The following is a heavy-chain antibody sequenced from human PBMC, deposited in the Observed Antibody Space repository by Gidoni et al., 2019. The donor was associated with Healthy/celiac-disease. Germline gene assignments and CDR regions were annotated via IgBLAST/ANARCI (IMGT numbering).Heavy chain of an antibody. V-gene: IGHV3-74*01. Sequence: EVQLVESGGGLVQPGGSLILSCAASGFTFSSSCMPWVRQAPGKGRVWISRMNSDGSSTSYADSVKGRFTISRDNAKNTLYLQMNSLRAEDTAVYYCARDDGSYFDYWGQGTLVTVSS. J-gene: IGHJ4*02. CDR2: MNSDGSST. CDR3: ARDDGSYFDY. D-gene: IGHD1-26*01. CDR1: GFTFSSSC.